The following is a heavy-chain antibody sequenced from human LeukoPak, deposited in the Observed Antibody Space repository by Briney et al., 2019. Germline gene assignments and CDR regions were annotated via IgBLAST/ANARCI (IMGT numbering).Heavy chain of an antibody. Sequence: PGGSLRLSCAASGFTFSSYWMSWVRQAPGKGLEWVANIKQDGSEKYYVDPVKGRFTISRDNAKNSLYLQMNSLRAEDTAVYYCACGYSYGPFDYWGQGTLVTVSS. CDR3: ACGYSYGPFDY. CDR2: IKQDGSEK. J-gene: IGHJ4*02. D-gene: IGHD5-18*01. V-gene: IGHV3-7*01. CDR1: GFTFSSYW.